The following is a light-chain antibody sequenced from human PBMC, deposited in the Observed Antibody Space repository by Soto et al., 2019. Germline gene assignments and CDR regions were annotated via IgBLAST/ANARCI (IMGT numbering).Light chain of an antibody. J-gene: IGKJ2*01. CDR1: QGISTY. Sequence: DIQLTQSPSFLSASVGDRVTITCRASQGISTYLAWYQQKPGKAPKLPIYAASTLQSGVPSRFSGSGSGTEFTLTISSLQPEDFATYYCLQLNSYPRSFGQGTRLEIK. V-gene: IGKV1-9*01. CDR2: AAS. CDR3: LQLNSYPRS.